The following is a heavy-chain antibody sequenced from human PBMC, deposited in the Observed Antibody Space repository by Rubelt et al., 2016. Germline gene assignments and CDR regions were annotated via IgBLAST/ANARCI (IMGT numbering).Heavy chain of an antibody. D-gene: IGHD4-17*01. J-gene: IGHJ4*02. V-gene: IGHV4-61*05. Sequence: QLQLQESGPGLVKPSETLSLTCTASGGPISSSSYYWGWIRQPPGKGLEWIGRIYTIGSTNYNPALKSRVTMSVDKSRNQFSLKLSSGTAAETAVDYCARGDPDRGSRTVTLDYWGQGTLVTVSS. CDR2: IYTIGST. CDR1: GGPISSSSYY. CDR3: ARGDPDRGSRTVTLDY.